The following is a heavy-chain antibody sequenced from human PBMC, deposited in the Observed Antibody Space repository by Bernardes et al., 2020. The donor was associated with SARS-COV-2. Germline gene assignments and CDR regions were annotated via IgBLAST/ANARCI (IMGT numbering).Heavy chain of an antibody. D-gene: IGHD3-16*01. CDR3: ARDLTMMGMDI. Sequence: GGSLRLSCAASGFTVSNDFINWVRQAPGKGLEWASGIYSGTDIKYADSVKGRFTISRDNSKNTVYLQMNSLRPEDTAVYYCARDLTMMGMDIWGHGTTVKVSS. V-gene: IGHV3-66*02. CDR1: GFTVSNDF. CDR2: IYSGTDI. J-gene: IGHJ6*02.